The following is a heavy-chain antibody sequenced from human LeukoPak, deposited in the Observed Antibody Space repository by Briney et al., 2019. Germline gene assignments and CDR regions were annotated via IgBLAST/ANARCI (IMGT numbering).Heavy chain of an antibody. D-gene: IGHD3-16*02. CDR2: IIPIFGTA. J-gene: IGHJ5*02. CDR1: GGTFSSYA. Sequence: ASVKVSCKASGGTFSSYAISWVRQAPGQGLEWMGGIIPIFGTANYAQKFQGRVTMTTDTSTSTAYMELRSLRSDDTAVYYCARLMITFGGVIPDPWGQGTLVTVSS. CDR3: ARLMITFGGVIPDP. V-gene: IGHV1-69*05.